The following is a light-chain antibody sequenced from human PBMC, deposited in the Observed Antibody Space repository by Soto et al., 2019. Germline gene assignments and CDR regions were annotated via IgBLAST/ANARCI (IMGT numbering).Light chain of an antibody. Sequence: EFVLTQSPSTLSLSPGERATLSCRASQTVRNNYLAWYQQKPGQAPRLLIYDASSRATGIPDRFSGSGSGTEFTLTISSLQSEDFAEYHCQQYNNWPQTFGQGTKVDIK. V-gene: IGKV3-20*01. CDR1: QTVRNNY. CDR2: DAS. J-gene: IGKJ1*01. CDR3: QQYNNWPQT.